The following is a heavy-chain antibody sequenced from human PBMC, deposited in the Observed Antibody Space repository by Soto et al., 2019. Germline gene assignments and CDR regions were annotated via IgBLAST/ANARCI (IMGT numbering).Heavy chain of an antibody. D-gene: IGHD3-3*01. CDR1: GYTFTGYY. CDR2: INPNSGGT. V-gene: IGHV1-2*04. J-gene: IGHJ6*02. Sequence: ASVKVSCKASGYTFTGYYMHWVRQAPGQGLEWMGWINPNSGGTNYAQKFQGWVTMTRDTSISTAYMELSRLRSDDTAVYYCARGITIFGVVISVAVDYGIDVWGQGTTVTVSS. CDR3: ARGITIFGVVISVAVDYGIDV.